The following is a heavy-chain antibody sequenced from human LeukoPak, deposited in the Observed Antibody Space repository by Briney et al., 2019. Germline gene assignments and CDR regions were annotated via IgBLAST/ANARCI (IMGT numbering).Heavy chain of an antibody. CDR2: IYYSGST. CDR3: AREGPSPYYDSSGYYSD. J-gene: IGHJ4*02. Sequence: NPSQTLSLTCTVSGGSISSGGYYWSWIRQHPGKGLGWIGYIYYSGSTYYNPSLKSRVTISVDTSKNQFSLKLSSVTAADTAVYYCAREGPSPYYDSSGYYSDWGQGTLVTVSS. CDR1: GGSISSGGYY. V-gene: IGHV4-31*03. D-gene: IGHD3-22*01.